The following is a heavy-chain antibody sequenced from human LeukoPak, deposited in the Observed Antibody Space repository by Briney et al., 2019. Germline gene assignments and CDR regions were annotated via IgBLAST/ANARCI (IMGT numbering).Heavy chain of an antibody. Sequence: ASVKVSCKASGYTFTGYYMHWVRQAPGQGLEWMGWINPNSGGTNYAQKFQGRVTMTRDTSISTAYMELSRLRSDDTAVYYCARLQPEMATIFNFLGYFAYGGQGTLVTVS. CDR2: INPNSGGT. V-gene: IGHV1-2*02. CDR1: GYTFTGYY. J-gene: IGHJ4*02. CDR3: ARLQPEMATIFNFLGYFAY. D-gene: IGHD5-24*01.